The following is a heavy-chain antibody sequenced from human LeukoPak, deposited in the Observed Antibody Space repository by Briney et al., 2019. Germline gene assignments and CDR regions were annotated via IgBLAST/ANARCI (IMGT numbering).Heavy chain of an antibody. CDR2: ISWNSGSI. D-gene: IGHD3-22*01. V-gene: IGHV3-9*01. CDR1: GFTFDDYA. J-gene: IGHJ4*02. CDR3: AKGDKIVVVITLFDY. Sequence: GGSLRLSCAASGFTFDDYAMHWVRQAPGKGLEWVSGISWNSGSIGYADSVKGRFTISRDNAKNSLYLQMNSLRAEDTALYYCAKGDKIVVVITLFDYWGQGTLVTVSS.